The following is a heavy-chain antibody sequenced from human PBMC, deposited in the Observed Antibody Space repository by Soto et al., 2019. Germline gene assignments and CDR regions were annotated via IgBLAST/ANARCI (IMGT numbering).Heavy chain of an antibody. Sequence: QVQLVESGGGVVQPGRSLRLSCAASGFTFSSYGMHWVRQAPGKGLEWVAVISYDGSNKNYADSVKGRFTISRDNSKNTLYLQMNSLRAEDTAVYYCARQDQYCSGGSCLYLDVWGQGTTVTVSS. V-gene: IGHV3-30*03. CDR3: ARQDQYCSGGSCLYLDV. CDR2: ISYDGSNK. D-gene: IGHD2-15*01. CDR1: GFTFSSYG. J-gene: IGHJ6*02.